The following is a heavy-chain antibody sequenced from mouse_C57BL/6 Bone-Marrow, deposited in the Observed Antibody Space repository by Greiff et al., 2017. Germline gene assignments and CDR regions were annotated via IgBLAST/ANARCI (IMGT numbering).Heavy chain of an antibody. D-gene: IGHD1-1*01. J-gene: IGHJ1*03. Sequence: QVQLQQSGPELVKPGASVKLSCKASGYTFTSYDINWVKQRPGQGLEWIGWIYPRDGSTKYNEKFKGKATFTVEPSSSTAYMDLQSLTSEDSAVYFCARLEFDGSSGDWYFDVWGTGTTVTVSS. CDR2: IYPRDGST. CDR1: GYTFTSYD. CDR3: ARLEFDGSSGDWYFDV. V-gene: IGHV1-85*01.